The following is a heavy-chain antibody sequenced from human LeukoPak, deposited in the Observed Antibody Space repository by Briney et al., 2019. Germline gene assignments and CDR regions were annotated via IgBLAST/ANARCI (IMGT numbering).Heavy chain of an antibody. D-gene: IGHD3-22*01. CDR3: ARVQLDSSGYYYRDNWFDP. V-gene: IGHV1-18*01. J-gene: IGHJ5*02. Sequence: GASVKVSCKASGYTFTSYGISWVRQAPGQGLEWVGWISAYNGNTNYAQKLQGRVTMTTDTSTSTAYMELRSLRSDDTAVYYCARVQLDSSGYYYRDNWFDPWGQGTLVTVSS. CDR2: ISAYNGNT. CDR1: GYTFTSYG.